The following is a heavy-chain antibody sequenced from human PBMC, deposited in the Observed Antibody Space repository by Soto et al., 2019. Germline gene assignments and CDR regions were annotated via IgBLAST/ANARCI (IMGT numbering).Heavy chain of an antibody. CDR2: IYYSGST. CDR1: GGSISSYY. Sequence: PSETLSLTCTVSGGSISSYYWSWIRQPPGKGLEWIGYIYYSGSTNYNPSLKSRVTISVDTSKNQFSLKLSSVTAADTAVYYCARESHYCGGDCYYYFDYWGQGTLVTVYS. D-gene: IGHD2-21*01. V-gene: IGHV4-59*01. CDR3: ARESHYCGGDCYYYFDY. J-gene: IGHJ4*02.